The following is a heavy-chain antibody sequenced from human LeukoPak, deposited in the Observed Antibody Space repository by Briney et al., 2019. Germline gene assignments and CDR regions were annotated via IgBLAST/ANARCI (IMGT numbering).Heavy chain of an antibody. CDR2: ISGGST. CDR3: AKDPEIRYFDWSRPTSVSPPTPDY. V-gene: IGHV3-23*01. J-gene: IGHJ4*02. Sequence: GGSLRLSCAASGFTFSSYAMSWVRQAPGKGLEWVSAISGGSTYYADSVKGRFTISRDNSKNTLYLQMNSLRAEDTAVYYCAKDPEIRYFDWSRPTSVSPPTPDYWGQGTLVTVSS. CDR1: GFTFSSYA. D-gene: IGHD3-9*01.